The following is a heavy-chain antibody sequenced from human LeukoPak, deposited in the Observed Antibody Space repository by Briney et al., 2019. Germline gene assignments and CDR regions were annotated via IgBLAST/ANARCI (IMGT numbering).Heavy chain of an antibody. V-gene: IGHV3-23*01. J-gene: IGHJ6*03. D-gene: IGHD1-26*01. CDR1: GFTFSSYA. CDR2: ISGSGGST. CDR3: AKRGVGATTSHYYMDV. Sequence: PGGSLRLSCAASGFTFSSYAMSWVRQAPGKGLEWVSAISGSGGSTSYADSVRGRFTISRDNSKNTLYLQMNSLRAEDTAVYYCAKRGVGATTSHYYMDVWGKGTTVTVSS.